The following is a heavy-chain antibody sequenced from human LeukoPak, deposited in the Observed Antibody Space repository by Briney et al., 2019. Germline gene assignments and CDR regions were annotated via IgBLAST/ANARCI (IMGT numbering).Heavy chain of an antibody. CDR1: GFTFSYYG. Sequence: PGGSLRLSCAASGFTFSYYGIQWVRQARGKGLGWVAVISYDGSDERYADSVKGRFTISRDNSKNTLFLQMNSLRNEDTAVYYCAKGGPLYYYFGMDVWGQGTTVTVSS. CDR2: ISYDGSDE. V-gene: IGHV3-30*18. CDR3: AKGGPLYYYFGMDV. J-gene: IGHJ6*02. D-gene: IGHD3-10*01.